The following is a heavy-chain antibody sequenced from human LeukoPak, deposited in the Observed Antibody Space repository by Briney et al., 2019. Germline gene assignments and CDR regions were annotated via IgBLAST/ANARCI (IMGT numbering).Heavy chain of an antibody. CDR3: AKEEGDIVVVVAGPYYYYGMDV. CDR2: ISYDGSNK. V-gene: IGHV3-30*18. D-gene: IGHD2-15*01. CDR1: GFTFSSYG. Sequence: GGSLRLSCAASGFTFSSYGMHWVRQAPGKGLEWVAVISYDGSNKYYADSVKGRFTISRDNSKNTLYLQMNSLRAEDAAVYYCAKEEGDIVVVVAGPYYYYGMDVWGQGTTVTVSS. J-gene: IGHJ6*02.